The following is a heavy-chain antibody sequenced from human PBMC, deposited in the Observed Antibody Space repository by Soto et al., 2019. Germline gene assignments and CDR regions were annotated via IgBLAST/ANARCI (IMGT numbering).Heavy chain of an antibody. V-gene: IGHV1-24*01. CDR3: AKDRVGGVPDAFDI. CDR2: FDPEDADT. Sequence: GASVKVSCKVSGYTLTELSMHWVRQAPGKGLEWMGGFDPEDADTIYAQKFQGRVTMTEDTSTDTAYMELSNLRSEDTAVYYCAKDRVGGVPDAFDIWGQGTMVTVSS. J-gene: IGHJ3*02. CDR1: GYTLTELS. D-gene: IGHD2-8*01.